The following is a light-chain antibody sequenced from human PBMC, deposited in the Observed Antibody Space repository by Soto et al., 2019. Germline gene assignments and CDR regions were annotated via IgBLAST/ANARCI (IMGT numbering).Light chain of an antibody. Sequence: EIVLTQSPGTLSLSPGERATLSCRACQSVRSGYLAWYQQKPGQAPRLLIYGASSRATGIPDSFSGSGSGTDFTLTISRLEPEDFAVYYCQQYGSSPMTFGQGTKVEIK. J-gene: IGKJ1*01. V-gene: IGKV3-20*01. CDR3: QQYGSSPMT. CDR2: GAS. CDR1: QSVRSGY.